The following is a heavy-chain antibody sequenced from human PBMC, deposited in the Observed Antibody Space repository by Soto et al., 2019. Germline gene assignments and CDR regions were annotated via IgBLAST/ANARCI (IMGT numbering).Heavy chain of an antibody. CDR2: VRANNGHT. CDR1: GFTFSNYG. CDR3: ARDIESVTAIPFFYYYAMDV. J-gene: IGHJ6*01. Sequence: QGQLVQSGAGVKKPGASVKLSCKASGFTFSNYGLNWLRQAPGQVLEWRGWVRANNGHTNYAQNLQCRVSMTTATSTSTAYVELRGLTFEDTDVYYCARDIESVTAIPFFYYYAMDVWGQGTTVTISS. D-gene: IGHD2-2*02. V-gene: IGHV1-18*01.